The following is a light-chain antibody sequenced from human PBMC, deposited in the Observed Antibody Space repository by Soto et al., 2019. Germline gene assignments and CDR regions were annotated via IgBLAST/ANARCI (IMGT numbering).Light chain of an antibody. J-gene: IGKJ1*01. CDR3: QQYFDWWT. Sequence: TVLTHSPATLSVSRGDRAGLSRRASQSVSINVAWYQQKPGQAPRLLMYGALTRATGIPARFSGSGFGTEFTLTITSLQSEDFAVYFCQQYFDWWTFGQGTKVDI. V-gene: IGKV3-15*01. CDR1: QSVSIN. CDR2: GAL.